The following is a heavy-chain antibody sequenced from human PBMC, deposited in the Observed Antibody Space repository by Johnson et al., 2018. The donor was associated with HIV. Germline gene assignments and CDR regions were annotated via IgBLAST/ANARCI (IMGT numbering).Heavy chain of an antibody. CDR2: ISYDGSNK. D-gene: IGHD3-22*01. J-gene: IGHJ3*02. Sequence: QMQLVESGGGVVQPGRSLRRSCAASGFTFSSYAMHWVRQAPGKGLEWVAVISYDGSNKYYADSVKGRFTISRDNSKNTLYLQMNSLRAEDTAVYYCAREYYDSSGYYYGGVSAFDIWGQGTMVTVSS. CDR3: AREYYDSSGYYYGGVSAFDI. CDR1: GFTFSSYA. V-gene: IGHV3-30-3*01.